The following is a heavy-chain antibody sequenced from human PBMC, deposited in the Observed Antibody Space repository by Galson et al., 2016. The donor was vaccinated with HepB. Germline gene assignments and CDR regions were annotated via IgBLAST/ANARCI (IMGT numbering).Heavy chain of an antibody. Sequence: SLRLSCAASGFTFSNYGIHWVRQAPGKGLEWVAVIWYDGTHKFYPDSVKGRFTISRDNSNNTVFPQMNSLRAEDTALYYCARVYAPSYGMDFWGQGATVTVSS. V-gene: IGHV3-33*01. CDR1: GFTFSNYG. CDR3: ARVYAPSYGMDF. D-gene: IGHD5/OR15-5a*01. CDR2: IWYDGTHK. J-gene: IGHJ6*02.